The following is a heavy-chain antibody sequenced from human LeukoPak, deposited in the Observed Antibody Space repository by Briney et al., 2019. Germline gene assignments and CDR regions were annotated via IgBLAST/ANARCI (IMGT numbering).Heavy chain of an antibody. CDR3: ARDLFGDSTNDY. V-gene: IGHV4-59*01. CDR1: GGSISSYY. J-gene: IGHJ4*02. D-gene: IGHD3-16*01. CDR2: IYYSGST. Sequence: SETLSLTCTVSGGSISSYYWSWIRQPPGKGLEWIGYIYYSGSTNYNPSLKSRVTISVDTSKNQFSLKLSSVTAADTAVYYCARDLFGDSTNDYWGQGTLVTVSS.